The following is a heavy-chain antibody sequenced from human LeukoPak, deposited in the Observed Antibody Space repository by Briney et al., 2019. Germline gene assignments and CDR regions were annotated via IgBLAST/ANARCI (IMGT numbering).Heavy chain of an antibody. D-gene: IGHD1-26*01. Sequence: SETLSLTCAVYGGSFSDYYWSWIRQSPGKGLEWIGEINHSGSTYYNPSLKSRVTISLDKSKNQFSLKLRSVTAADTAVYYCAREEMPGKFDYWGQGTLVTVSS. CDR2: INHSGST. V-gene: IGHV4-34*01. CDR1: GGSFSDYY. CDR3: AREEMPGKFDY. J-gene: IGHJ4*02.